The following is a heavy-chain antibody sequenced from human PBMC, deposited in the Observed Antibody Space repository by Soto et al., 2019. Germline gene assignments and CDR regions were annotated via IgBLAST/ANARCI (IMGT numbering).Heavy chain of an antibody. CDR3: AKEPKLHLWLRYSDY. CDR2: KSQGGSNT. J-gene: IGHJ4*03. CDR1: GFTFSTFG. D-gene: IGHD5-18*01. V-gene: IGHV3-30*18. Sequence: EGPLRLPCAASGFTFSTFGMHWFRQAPGEGMGELAFKSQGGSNTYYTNSVKGRFTISRDNSKNTLYPQMNSLRAEDRAGFYCAKEPKLHLWLRYSDYRGQATQDTISS.